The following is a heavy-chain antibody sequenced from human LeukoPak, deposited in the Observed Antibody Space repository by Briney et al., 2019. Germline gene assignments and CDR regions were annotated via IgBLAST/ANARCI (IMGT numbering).Heavy chain of an antibody. V-gene: IGHV3-21*01. CDR2: ISSSSSYI. Sequence: PGGSLRLSCAASGFTFSSYSMNWVRQAPGKGLEWVSSISSSSSYIYYADSVKGRFTISRDNAKNSLYLQMNSLRAEDTAVYYCARDRFWSTSCCVGDVWGKGTTVTVSS. CDR3: ARDRFWSTSCCVGDV. CDR1: GFTFSSYS. J-gene: IGHJ6*04. D-gene: IGHD2-2*01.